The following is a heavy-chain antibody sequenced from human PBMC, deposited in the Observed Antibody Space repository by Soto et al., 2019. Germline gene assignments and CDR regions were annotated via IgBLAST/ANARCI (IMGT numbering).Heavy chain of an antibody. CDR3: AKGDCSGGSCYFSAFDI. J-gene: IGHJ3*02. D-gene: IGHD2-15*01. CDR1: GLTFRTYA. Sequence: PGGSLRLSCAAPGLTFRTYAMTWVRQAPGKGLEWVAVINDGGSNEDYADSVKGRFTISRDNAKSTLFLQMNSLRAEDTAVYFCAKGDCSGGSCYFSAFDIWGQGTMVTVSS. V-gene: IGHV3-30*18. CDR2: INDGGSNE.